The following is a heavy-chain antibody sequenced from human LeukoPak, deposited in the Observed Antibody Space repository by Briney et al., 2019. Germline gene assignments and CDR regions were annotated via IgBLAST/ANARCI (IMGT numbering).Heavy chain of an antibody. CDR3: ARDPSGDSSGYPFDH. D-gene: IGHD3-22*01. V-gene: IGHV1-2*02. Sequence: ASVKVSCKASGYSFICYYMQWVRQAPGQGGEWMGWINPYSGFTKYSQKFQGRVTMTRDTSISTGYMELRRLRSDDTAVYYCARDPSGDSSGYPFDHWGQGTLVTVSS. J-gene: IGHJ4*02. CDR2: INPYSGFT. CDR1: GYSFICYY.